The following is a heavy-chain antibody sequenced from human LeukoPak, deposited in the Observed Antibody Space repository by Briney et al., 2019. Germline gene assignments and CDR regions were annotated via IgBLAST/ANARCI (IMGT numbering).Heavy chain of an antibody. CDR1: GFTFSSYS. CDR2: ISSSSSYI. J-gene: IGHJ4*02. Sequence: PGGSLRLSCAASGFTFSSYSMNWVRQAPGKGLAWVSSISSSSSYIYYADSVKGRFTISRDNAKNSLYLQMNSLRAEDTAVYYCARGHTVTSYFDYWGQGTLVTVSS. D-gene: IGHD4-17*01. V-gene: IGHV3-21*01. CDR3: ARGHTVTSYFDY.